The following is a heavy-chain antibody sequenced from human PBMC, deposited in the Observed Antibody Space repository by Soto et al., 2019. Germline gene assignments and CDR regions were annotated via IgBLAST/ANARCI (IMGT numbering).Heavy chain of an antibody. V-gene: IGHV3-48*01. J-gene: IGHJ3*02. D-gene: IGHD3-10*01. Sequence: EVQLVESGGGLVQPGGSLRLSCATSGFTFSSYGMHWVRQAPGKGLEWVSYISTSTGTKYYADSVKGRFTISRDNAQNSLYLQMNSLRAEDTAVYYCATRPWFVELNTFDMWGQGTMVTVSS. CDR3: ATRPWFVELNTFDM. CDR1: GFTFSSYG. CDR2: ISTSTGTK.